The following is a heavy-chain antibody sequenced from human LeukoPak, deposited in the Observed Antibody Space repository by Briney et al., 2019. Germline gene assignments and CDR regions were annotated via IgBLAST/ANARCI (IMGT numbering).Heavy chain of an antibody. D-gene: IGHD3-16*01. CDR3: AKCAQSYGNDAFDI. J-gene: IGHJ3*02. V-gene: IGHV3-23*01. CDR1: EFTFGSFA. Sequence: GGSLRLSCAASEFTFGSFAMSWVRQAPGKGLEWVSYIRGGGAVTHYADSVKGLFTVSRDNPKSTLYLQMNSLRAEDTAVYYCAKCAQSYGNDAFDIWGQGTMVTVSS. CDR2: IRGGGAVT.